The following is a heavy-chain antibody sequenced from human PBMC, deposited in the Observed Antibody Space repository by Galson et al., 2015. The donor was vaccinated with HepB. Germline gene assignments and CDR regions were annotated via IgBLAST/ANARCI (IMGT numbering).Heavy chain of an antibody. V-gene: IGHV3-15*01. CDR2: IKSKTDGGTT. CDR1: GFTFSNAW. Sequence: SLRLSCAASGFTFSNAWMSWVRQAPGKGLEWVGRIKSKTDGGTTDYAAPVKGRFTISRDDSKNTLYLQMNSLKTEDTAVYYCTTVRTYYDFWSGYLHDYFDYWGQGTLVTVSS. CDR3: TTVRTYYDFWSGYLHDYFDY. D-gene: IGHD3-3*01. J-gene: IGHJ4*02.